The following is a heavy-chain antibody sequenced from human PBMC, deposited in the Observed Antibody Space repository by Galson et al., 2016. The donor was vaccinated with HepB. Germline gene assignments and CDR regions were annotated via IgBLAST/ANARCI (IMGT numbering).Heavy chain of an antibody. CDR3: TSYFGYSNYD. CDR2: IKEDGGEN. CDR1: GSTFSYYW. D-gene: IGHD6-13*01. J-gene: IGHJ4*02. Sequence: SLRLSCADSGSTFSYYWMIWVRRGPGRGLEWVGNIKEDGGENNYVDSVKGRFSISRDNAKNSLYLQMNSLRVEDTAVYYSTSYFGYSNYDWGQGTLVTVSS. V-gene: IGHV3-7*01.